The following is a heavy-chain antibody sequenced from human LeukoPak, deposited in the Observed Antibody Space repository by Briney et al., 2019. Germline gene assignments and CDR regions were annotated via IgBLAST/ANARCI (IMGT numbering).Heavy chain of an antibody. CDR3: ARDSLPYYYDSSGYYKGAFDY. Sequence: GGSLRLSCAASGFTFSSYGTHWVRQAPGKGLEWAAVIWYDGSNKYYADSVKGRFTISRDNSKNTLYLQMNSLRAEDTAVYYCARDSLPYYYDSSGYYKGAFDYWGQGTLVTVSS. D-gene: IGHD3-22*01. CDR2: IWYDGSNK. J-gene: IGHJ4*02. CDR1: GFTFSSYG. V-gene: IGHV3-33*01.